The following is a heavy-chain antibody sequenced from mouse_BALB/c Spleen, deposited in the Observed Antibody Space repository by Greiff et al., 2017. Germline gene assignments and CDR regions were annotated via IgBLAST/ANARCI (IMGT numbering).Heavy chain of an antibody. CDR2: INPYNDGT. CDR1: GYTFTSYV. Sequence: VQLQQSGPELVKPGASVKMSCKASGYTFTSYVMHWVKQKPGQGLEWIGYINPYNDGTKYNEKFKGKATLTSDKSSSTAYMELSSLTSEDSAVYYCASGIYYGNYVEYAMDYWGQGTSVTVSS. V-gene: IGHV1-14*01. D-gene: IGHD2-1*01. CDR3: ASGIYYGNYVEYAMDY. J-gene: IGHJ4*01.